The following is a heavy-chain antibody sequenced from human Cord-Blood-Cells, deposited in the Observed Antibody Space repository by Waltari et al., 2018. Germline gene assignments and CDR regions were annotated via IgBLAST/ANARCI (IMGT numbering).Heavy chain of an antibody. CDR3: ARAVGMSRNYFDY. J-gene: IGHJ4*02. D-gene: IGHD2-21*01. V-gene: IGHV4-59*01. CDR1: GGSISSYY. Sequence: QVQLQESGPGLVKPSETLSLTCTVSGGSISSYYWSWIWQPPGKGLEWIGYIYYSGSTNYNPSLKSRVTISVDTSKNQFSLKLSSVTAADTAVYYCARAVGMSRNYFDYWGQGTLVTVSS. CDR2: IYYSGST.